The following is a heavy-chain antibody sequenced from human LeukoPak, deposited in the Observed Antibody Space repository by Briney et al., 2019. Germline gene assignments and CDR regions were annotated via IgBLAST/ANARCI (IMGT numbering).Heavy chain of an antibody. J-gene: IGHJ4*02. CDR3: ARYGSGFDDC. CDR2: IYYSGST. Sequence: PSETLSLTCTVSGGSICSYYWSWIRQPPGKGLEWIGYIYYSGSTNYNPSLKSRVTISIDTSKNQISLKLSFVTAADTAVYYCARYGSGFDDCWGQGTLVTVSS. CDR1: GGSICSYY. D-gene: IGHD3-10*01. V-gene: IGHV4-59*08.